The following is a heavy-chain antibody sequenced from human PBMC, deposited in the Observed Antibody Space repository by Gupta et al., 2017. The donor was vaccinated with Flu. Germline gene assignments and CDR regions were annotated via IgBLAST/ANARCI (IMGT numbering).Heavy chain of an antibody. V-gene: IGHV3-11*01. CDR2: ISSSGSDM. D-gene: IGHD2-2*02. J-gene: IGHJ4*02. CDR1: FTFSDYY. Sequence: FTFSDYYMSWIRQAPGKGLEWVSYISSSGSDMYYADSVRGRFTISRDNTKNSLSLQMKSLRAEDTAVYYCAMGSSINCYNYWGQGTLVTVSS. CDR3: AMGSSINCYNY.